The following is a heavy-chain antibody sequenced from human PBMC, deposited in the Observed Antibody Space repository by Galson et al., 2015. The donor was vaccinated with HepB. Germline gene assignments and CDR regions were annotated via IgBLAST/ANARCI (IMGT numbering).Heavy chain of an antibody. CDR3: ARGADGYYYYYGMDV. Sequence: SLRLSCAASGFTFSSYSMNWVRQAPGKGLEWVSYISSSSSTIYYADSVKGRFTISRDNAKNSLYLQMNSLRDEDTAVYYCARGADGYYYYYGMDVWGQGTTVTVSS. V-gene: IGHV3-48*02. J-gene: IGHJ6*02. CDR1: GFTFSSYS. CDR2: ISSSSSTI. D-gene: IGHD3-16*01.